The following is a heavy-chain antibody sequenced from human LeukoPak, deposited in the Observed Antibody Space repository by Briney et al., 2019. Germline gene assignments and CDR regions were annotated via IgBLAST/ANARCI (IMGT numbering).Heavy chain of an antibody. D-gene: IGHD2-15*01. CDR2: IYYSGSN. Sequence: SETLSLTCTVSGGSINSGAYYWSWIRQHPGKGLEWIGYIYYSGSNYYNPSLKSRVTISVDTSKNQFSLKLSSVTAADTAVYYCAGCSGGSPIDAFHIWGQGTMVTVS. J-gene: IGHJ3*02. CDR1: GGSINSGAYY. CDR3: AGCSGGSPIDAFHI. V-gene: IGHV4-31*03.